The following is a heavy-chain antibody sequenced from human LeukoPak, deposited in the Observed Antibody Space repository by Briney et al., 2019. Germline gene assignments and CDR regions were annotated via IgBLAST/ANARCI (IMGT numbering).Heavy chain of an antibody. CDR2: IYYNGDT. V-gene: IGHV4-39*01. Sequence: SETLSLTCTVSGDSISSSNYYWGWIRQPPGKGLEWIGNIYYNGDTYYNPSLKSRASISLDTSKNQFSLKLSSVTAADTAVYYCARSSPVPRGQQLVPSPEYWGQGILVTVSS. CDR3: ARSSPVPRGQQLVPSPEY. D-gene: IGHD6-13*01. J-gene: IGHJ4*02. CDR1: GDSISSSNYY.